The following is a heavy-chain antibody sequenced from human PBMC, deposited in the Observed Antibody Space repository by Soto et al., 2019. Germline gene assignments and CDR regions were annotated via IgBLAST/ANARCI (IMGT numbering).Heavy chain of an antibody. Sequence: GGSLRLSCAASGFTFSTYGMHWVRQAPGKGLEWVAVISYGGSNKYYADSVKGRFTISRDNSKNTLYLQMNSLRAEDTAVYYCATAKLLLPWLFDYWGQGTLVTVSS. J-gene: IGHJ4*02. CDR2: ISYGGSNK. CDR3: ATAKLLLPWLFDY. CDR1: GFTFSTYG. V-gene: IGHV3-30*03. D-gene: IGHD2-15*01.